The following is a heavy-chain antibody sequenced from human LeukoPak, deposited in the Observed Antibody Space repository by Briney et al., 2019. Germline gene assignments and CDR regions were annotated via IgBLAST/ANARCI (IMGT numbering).Heavy chain of an antibody. CDR2: ISGSGGTT. CDR3: CRYCSTTSCPAYYYGMDI. V-gene: IGHV3-23*01. CDR1: GFTFSSFA. Sequence: GGSLRLSCVASGFTFSSFAMSWVRQAPGKGLEWVSVISGSGGTTYYAESVKGRFTISRDNSKNTLYLQINRLRAEDTALHFCCRYCSTTSCPAYYYGMDIWGPGTAVTVSS. J-gene: IGHJ6*02. D-gene: IGHD2-2*01.